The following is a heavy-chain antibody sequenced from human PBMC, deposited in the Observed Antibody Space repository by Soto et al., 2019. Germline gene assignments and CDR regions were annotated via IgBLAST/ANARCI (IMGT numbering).Heavy chain of an antibody. CDR1: VFSLTTDGVG. J-gene: IGHJ4*02. CDR3: AHSRNLITEDAQVGDFDY. D-gene: IGHD3-10*01. V-gene: IGHV2-5*02. Sequence: QITLKESGPTLVKPTQTLTLTCNFSVFSLTTDGVGVGWVRQPPGGALEWLSLIYWDDDERYSPSLKTRLTITQDPSKNQVDIIMTNMDPVDTATYYCAHSRNLITEDAQVGDFDYWGQGILVTVSS. CDR2: IYWDDDE.